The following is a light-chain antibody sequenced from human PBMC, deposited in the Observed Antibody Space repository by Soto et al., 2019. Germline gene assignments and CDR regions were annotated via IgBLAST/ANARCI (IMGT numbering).Light chain of an antibody. J-gene: IGKJ2*01. CDR1: QSISSW. CDR3: QQYNSYRYT. CDR2: DAS. Sequence: DIQMTQSPSTLSASVGDRVTNTCRASQSISSWLAWYQQKPGKAPKLLIYDASSLESGVPSRFSGSGSGTEFTLTISSLQPDDFATYYCQQYNSYRYTFGQGTKLEIK. V-gene: IGKV1-5*01.